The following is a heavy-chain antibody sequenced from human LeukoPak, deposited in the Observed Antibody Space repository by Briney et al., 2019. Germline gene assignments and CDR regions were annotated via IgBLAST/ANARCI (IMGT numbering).Heavy chain of an antibody. J-gene: IGHJ4*02. V-gene: IGHV3-48*03. D-gene: IGHD5/OR15-5a*01. CDR2: ISSSGSTI. CDR1: GFTFSSYE. Sequence: GGSLRLSCAAPGFTFSSYEMNWVRQAPGKGLEWVSYISSSGSTIYYADSVKGRFTISRDNAKNSLYLQMNSLRAEDTAVYYCARVSRTGDFDYWGQGTLVTVSS. CDR3: ARVSRTGDFDY.